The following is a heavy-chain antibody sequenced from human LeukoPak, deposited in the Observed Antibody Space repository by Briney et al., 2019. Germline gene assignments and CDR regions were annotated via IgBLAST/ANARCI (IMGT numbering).Heavy chain of an antibody. CDR2: IWYDGSKT. J-gene: IGHJ5*02. D-gene: IGHD3-10*01. CDR3: AKDLSYGSLWFDP. Sequence: PGRSLRLSCAASGFTFSSHGMQWVRQAPGKGLEWVALIWYDGSKTNYVDSVMGRFTISRDSSKNTLYLQMGNLRVEDTAVYFCAKDLSYGSLWFDPWGQGTLVTVSS. CDR1: GFTFSSHG. V-gene: IGHV3-33*06.